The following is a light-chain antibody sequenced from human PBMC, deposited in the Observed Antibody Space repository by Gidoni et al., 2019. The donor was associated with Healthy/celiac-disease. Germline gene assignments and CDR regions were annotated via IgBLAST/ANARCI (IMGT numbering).Light chain of an antibody. CDR2: AAS. Sequence: DIQMTQSPSSRSASVGDRVTITCRASQGISNYLACYQQNPGKVPKLLISAASTLQSGVPSRFSGSGSGTDFTITISSLQPEDVATYYCQKYNSAPPWTFGQGTKVEIK. CDR1: QGISNY. V-gene: IGKV1-27*01. CDR3: QKYNSAPPWT. J-gene: IGKJ1*01.